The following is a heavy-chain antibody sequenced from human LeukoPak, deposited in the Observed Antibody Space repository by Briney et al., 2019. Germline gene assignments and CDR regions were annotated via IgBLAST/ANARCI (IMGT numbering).Heavy chain of an antibody. V-gene: IGHV3-30*02. CDR2: IRYDGSNK. CDR1: GFTFSSYG. D-gene: IGHD6-13*01. Sequence: GGSLRLSCAASGFTFSSYGMHWVRQAPGKGLEWVAFIRYDGSNKYYADSVKGRFTISRDNSKNTLYLQMNSLRAEDTAVYYCASLYSSSWYSDYWGQGTLVTVSS. CDR3: ASLYSSSWYSDY. J-gene: IGHJ4*02.